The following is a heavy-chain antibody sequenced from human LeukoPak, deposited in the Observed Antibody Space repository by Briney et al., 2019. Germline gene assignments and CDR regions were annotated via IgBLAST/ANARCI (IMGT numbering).Heavy chain of an antibody. CDR3: ARLKTEQQQLKYYYYYYMDV. CDR1: GGSISSSSYY. CDR2: IYYSGST. D-gene: IGHD6-13*01. V-gene: IGHV4-39*01. J-gene: IGHJ6*03. Sequence: SETLSLTCTVSGGSISSSSYYWGWIRQPPGKGLEWIGSIYYSGSTYYNPSLKSRVTISVDTSKNQFSLKLSSVTAADTAVYYCARLKTEQQQLKYYYYYYMDVWGKGTTVTVSS.